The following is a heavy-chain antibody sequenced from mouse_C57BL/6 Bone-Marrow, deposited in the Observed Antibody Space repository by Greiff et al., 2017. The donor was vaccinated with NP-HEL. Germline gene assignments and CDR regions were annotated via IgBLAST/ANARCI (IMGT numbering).Heavy chain of an antibody. CDR3: ARELGLWFAY. V-gene: IGHV5-4*01. CDR2: ISDGGSYT. J-gene: IGHJ3*01. D-gene: IGHD4-1*01. CDR1: GFTFSSYA. Sequence: EVKLMESGGGLVKPGGSLKLSCAASGFTFSSYAMSWVRQTPEKRLEWVATISDGGSYTYYPDNVKGRFTISRDNAKNNLYLQMSHLKSEDTAMYYCARELGLWFAYWGQGTLVTVSA.